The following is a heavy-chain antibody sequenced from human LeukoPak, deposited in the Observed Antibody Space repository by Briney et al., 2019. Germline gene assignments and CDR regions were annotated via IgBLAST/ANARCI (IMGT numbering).Heavy chain of an antibody. V-gene: IGHV3-43*02. D-gene: IGHD5-24*01. Sequence: PGGSLRLSCAASGFTFDDYAMHWVRQAPGKGLEWVSLISGDGGSKYYVDSVKGRFTISRDNSKNSLYLQMNSLRTDGTALYYCAKDPATRDGHGAWFDPWGQGTLVTVSS. J-gene: IGHJ5*02. CDR3: AKDPATRDGHGAWFDP. CDR2: ISGDGGSK. CDR1: GFTFDDYA.